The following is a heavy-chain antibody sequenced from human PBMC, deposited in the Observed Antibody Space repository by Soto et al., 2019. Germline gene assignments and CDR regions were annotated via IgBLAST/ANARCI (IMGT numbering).Heavy chain of an antibody. D-gene: IGHD2-2*01. CDR3: VKGRGANCRDPTCYMFDS. V-gene: IGHV3-30*18. CDR2: ISNDGSYD. Sequence: VQLAESGGGVVQPGRSLRLSCVASGFTFSSYGVTWVRQAPGKGLEWVAVISNDGSYDFYADSVKGRFTISRDNSKNTLLLQMNSLKPEDTALYFCVKGRGANCRDPTCYMFDSWGQGERVTVS. CDR1: GFTFSSYG. J-gene: IGHJ4*02.